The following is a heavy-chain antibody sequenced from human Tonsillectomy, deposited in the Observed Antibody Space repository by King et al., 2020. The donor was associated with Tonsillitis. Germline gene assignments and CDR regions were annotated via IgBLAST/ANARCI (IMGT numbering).Heavy chain of an antibody. CDR2: IYSSGST. CDR1: GGSITSYY. Sequence: VQLQESGPGLVKPSETLSLTCTLSGGSITSYYWSWIRQPAGKGLEWIGRIYSSGSTNYNPSLKSRVTMSVDTSKNQFSLKLGSVTAADTAVYYCARGDYFDTSGYYPPFDYWGQGTLVTVSS. J-gene: IGHJ4*02. V-gene: IGHV4-4*07. D-gene: IGHD3-22*01. CDR3: ARGDYFDTSGYYPPFDY.